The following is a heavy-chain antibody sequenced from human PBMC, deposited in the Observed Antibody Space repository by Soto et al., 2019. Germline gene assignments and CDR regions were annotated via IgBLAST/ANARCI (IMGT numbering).Heavy chain of an antibody. CDR1: GFSFSSYE. J-gene: IGHJ6*02. V-gene: IGHV3-48*03. CDR3: ARDQEAGSFFPYYYGMDV. Sequence: HGGSPRICCATSGFSFSSYEMNWVRQAPGKGLEWVSYISSSGSTIYYADSVKGRFTISRDNAKNSLYLQMDSLRAEDTAVYYCARDQEAGSFFPYYYGMDVWGQGTTVTVSS. CDR2: ISSSGSTI. D-gene: IGHD6-13*01.